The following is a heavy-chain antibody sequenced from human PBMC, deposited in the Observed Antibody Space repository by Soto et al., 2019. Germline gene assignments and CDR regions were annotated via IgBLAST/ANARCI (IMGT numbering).Heavy chain of an antibody. D-gene: IGHD2-15*01. CDR1: GGSFSGYY. Sequence: ETLSLTCAVYGGSFSGYYWSWIRQPPGKGLEWIGEINHSGSTNYNPSLKSRVTISVDTSKNQFSLKLSSVTAADTAVYYCARLVVVGEENWFDPWGQGTLVTVSS. CDR2: INHSGST. J-gene: IGHJ5*02. V-gene: IGHV4-34*01. CDR3: ARLVVVGEENWFDP.